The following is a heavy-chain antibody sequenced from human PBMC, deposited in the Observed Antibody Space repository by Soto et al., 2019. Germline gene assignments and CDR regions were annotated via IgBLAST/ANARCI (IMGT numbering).Heavy chain of an antibody. Sequence: SETLSLTCTVSGGSISSGGYYWSWIRQHPGKGLEWIGYIYYSGSTYYNPSLKSRVTISVDTSKNQFSLKLSSVTAADTAVYYCARVEWQVRGGAFDIWGQGTMVTVSS. CDR2: IYYSGST. CDR3: ARVEWQVRGGAFDI. J-gene: IGHJ3*02. CDR1: GGSISSGGYY. V-gene: IGHV4-31*03. D-gene: IGHD3-10*01.